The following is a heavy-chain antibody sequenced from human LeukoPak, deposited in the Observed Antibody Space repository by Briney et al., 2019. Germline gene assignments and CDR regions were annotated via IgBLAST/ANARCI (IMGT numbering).Heavy chain of an antibody. V-gene: IGHV5-51*01. J-gene: IGHJ4*02. D-gene: IGHD2-15*01. CDR3: ARLYCRGGTCYDHFDN. CDR1: GYSFTSFW. Sequence: GESLKISGKCSGYSFTSFWIGWVRQMPGKGLEWMGNIYPSDSDTRNSPSFQGQVTISVDKSISTAYLQWSSLKASDTAMYYCARLYCRGGTCYDHFDNWGQGTLVTVSS. CDR2: IYPSDSDT.